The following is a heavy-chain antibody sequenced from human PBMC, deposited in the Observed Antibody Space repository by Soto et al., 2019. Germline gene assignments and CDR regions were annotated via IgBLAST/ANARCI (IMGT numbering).Heavy chain of an antibody. CDR2: ISWDSGRI. CDR3: AKARLWGGDGYNSYYYNAMDV. Sequence: EMQLVESGGGLVQPGRSLRLSCAASGFTFDDYAMYWVRQGPGKGLEWVSGISWDSGRIGYADSVKGRFTISRDNAKNSLYLQMNSLRPEDTALYYCAKARLWGGDGYNSYYYNAMDVWGQGITVTVSS. D-gene: IGHD3-16*01. CDR1: GFTFDDYA. V-gene: IGHV3-9*01. J-gene: IGHJ6*02.